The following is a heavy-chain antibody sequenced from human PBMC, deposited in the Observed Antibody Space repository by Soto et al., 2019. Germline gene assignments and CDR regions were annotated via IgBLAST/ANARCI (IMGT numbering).Heavy chain of an antibody. D-gene: IGHD6-13*01. CDR3: ARDTGRASADL. Sequence: EVQLAESGGDLVQPGGSLRLSCVGSGFNFSYYEMNWVRQAPGKGLERVAFISHTDRLTHYPDSVKGRFTISRDNAKNSRYLEMTNLRVEDTAVYYCARDTGRASADLWGQGTLVSVSS. V-gene: IGHV3-48*03. CDR1: GFNFSYYE. J-gene: IGHJ5*02. CDR2: ISHTDRLT.